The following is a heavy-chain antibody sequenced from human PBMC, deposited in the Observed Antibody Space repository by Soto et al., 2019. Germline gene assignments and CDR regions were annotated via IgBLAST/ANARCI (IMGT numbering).Heavy chain of an antibody. J-gene: IGHJ4*02. CDR3: ARGDAQWLVAFDY. V-gene: IGHV1-18*04. Sequence: ASVKVSCKSSGYSFTSYGISWVRQAPGQGLEWMGWISTYNGNINYAQNFKGRVNMTTDASTRTVYMQLSSLRSDDTAVYYCARGDAQWLVAFDYWGQGTLVTVSS. CDR1: GYSFTSYG. CDR2: ISTYNGNI. D-gene: IGHD6-19*01.